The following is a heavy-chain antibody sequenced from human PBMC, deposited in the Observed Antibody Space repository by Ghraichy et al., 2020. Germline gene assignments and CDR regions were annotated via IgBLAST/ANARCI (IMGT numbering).Heavy chain of an antibody. CDR2: ISSSSSYT. J-gene: IGHJ5*02. V-gene: IGHV3-11*06. Sequence: GESLNISCAASGFTFSDYYMSWIRQAPGKGLEWVSYISSSSSYTNYADSVKGQFTISRDNAKNSLYLQMNSLRAEDTAVYYCARVFSSSSLGPWGQGTLVTVSS. CDR3: ARVFSSSSLGP. D-gene: IGHD6-13*01. CDR1: GFTFSDYY.